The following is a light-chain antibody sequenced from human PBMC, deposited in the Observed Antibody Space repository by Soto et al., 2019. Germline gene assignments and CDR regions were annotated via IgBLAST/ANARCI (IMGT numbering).Light chain of an antibody. CDR2: AAS. CDR1: QSVSIW. Sequence: DVHLTQTPSTLSASVGDRVTVTCRASQSVSIWLAWYRQKPGKAPEVLIYAASSLQSGVPSRFSGSGSGTDFTLTISSLQPEDFATYYCQQANSFPWTFGQGTKV. J-gene: IGKJ1*01. CDR3: QQANSFPWT. V-gene: IGKV1-12*02.